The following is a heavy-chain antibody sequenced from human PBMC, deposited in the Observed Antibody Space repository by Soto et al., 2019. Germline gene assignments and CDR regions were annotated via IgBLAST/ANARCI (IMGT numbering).Heavy chain of an antibody. CDR3: ARDSNSGIAAAGTVDY. V-gene: IGHV4-38-2*02. J-gene: IGHJ4*02. CDR2: IYHSGST. D-gene: IGHD6-13*01. CDR1: GYSISSGYY. Sequence: SETLSLTCAVSGYSISSGYYWGWIRQPPGKGLEWIGSIYHSGSTYYNPSLKSRVTISVDTSKNQFSLKLSSVTAADTAVYYCARDSNSGIAAAGTVDYWGQGTLVTVSS.